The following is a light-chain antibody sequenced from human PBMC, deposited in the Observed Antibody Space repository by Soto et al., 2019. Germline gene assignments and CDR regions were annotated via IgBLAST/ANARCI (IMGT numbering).Light chain of an antibody. CDR2: GNS. CDR3: QSYDSSLLGV. CDR1: SSNIGAGYD. V-gene: IGLV1-40*01. Sequence: QSVLTQPPSVSGAPGQRVTISCTGSSSNIGAGYDVHWYQQLPGTAPKLLIYGNSNRPSGVPDRFSGSKSGTSASLAITGLEAEDEGDYSCQSYDSSLLGVFGGGTKLTVL. J-gene: IGLJ2*01.